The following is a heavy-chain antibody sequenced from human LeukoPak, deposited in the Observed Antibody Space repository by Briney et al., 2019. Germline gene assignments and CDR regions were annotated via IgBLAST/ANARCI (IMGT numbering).Heavy chain of an antibody. J-gene: IGHJ6*02. CDR1: GDTFSSYA. D-gene: IGHD3-3*01. V-gene: IGHV1-69*04. CDR3: ARGTTSEIFGVVLSYYYYGMDV. Sequence: SVKVSCKASGDTFSSYAITWVRQAPGQGLEWMGRIIPIFGIANYAQKFQGRVTITADKSTSTAYMELSSLRSEDTAVYYCARGTTSEIFGVVLSYYYYGMDVWGQGTTVTVSS. CDR2: IIPIFGIA.